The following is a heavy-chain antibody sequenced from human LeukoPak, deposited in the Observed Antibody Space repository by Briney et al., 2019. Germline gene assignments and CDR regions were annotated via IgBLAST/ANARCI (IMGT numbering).Heavy chain of an antibody. CDR3: ARLDYDSSEN. J-gene: IGHJ4*02. CDR2: IYYSGST. D-gene: IGHD3-22*01. Sequence: GSLRLSCAASGFTFSDYYMSWIRQPPGKGLEWIGYIYYSGSTNYNPSLKSRVTISVDTSKNQFSLKLSSVTAADTAVYYCARLDYDSSENWGQGTLVTVSS. V-gene: IGHV4-59*08. CDR1: GFTFSDYY.